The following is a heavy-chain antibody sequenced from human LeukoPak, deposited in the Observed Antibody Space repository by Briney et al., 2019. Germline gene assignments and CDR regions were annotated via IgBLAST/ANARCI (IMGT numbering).Heavy chain of an antibody. CDR2: ISGSGGST. Sequence: PGGSLRLSCVASGFSFTNYAMSWVRQAPGKGLEWVSAISGSGGSTYYADSVKGRFTISRDNSKNTLSLQMNSLRVEDTAVYYCAKDTTSPGTAVEGHKNWFDPWGQGTLVTVSS. J-gene: IGHJ5*02. D-gene: IGHD6-19*01. CDR1: GFSFTNYA. V-gene: IGHV3-23*01. CDR3: AKDTTSPGTAVEGHKNWFDP.